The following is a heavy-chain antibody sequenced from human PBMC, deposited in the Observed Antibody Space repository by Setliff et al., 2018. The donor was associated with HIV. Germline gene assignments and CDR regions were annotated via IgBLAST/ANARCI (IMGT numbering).Heavy chain of an antibody. J-gene: IGHJ4*02. V-gene: IGHV4-59*11. CDR2: IYYSWST. CDR1: GGSISSHY. Sequence: PSETLSLTCTVSGGSISSHYWSWIRQPPLKGLEWIGYIYYSWSTNYNPSLKSRVTISVDTSKNQFSLRLSSVTAADTAVYYCARSRGVIKEKPFDEWGQGTLVTVSS. CDR3: ARSRGVIKEKPFDE. D-gene: IGHD3-10*01.